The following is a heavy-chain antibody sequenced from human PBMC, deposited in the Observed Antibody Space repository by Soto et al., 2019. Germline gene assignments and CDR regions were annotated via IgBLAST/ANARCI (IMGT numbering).Heavy chain of an antibody. V-gene: IGHV1-18*01. J-gene: IGHJ4*02. CDR2: ISAYNGNT. Sequence: QVPLVQSGAEVKKPGASVKVSCKASGYTFSSYGISWVRQAPGQGLELMGWISAYNGNTNYAQKLQGRVTITTDTTTTTAYMELRSLRSDDPAVYCCARDDALEYCSGGSCYSFDYWGQGTLVTVSS. CDR1: GYTFSSYG. CDR3: ARDDALEYCSGGSCYSFDY. D-gene: IGHD2-15*01.